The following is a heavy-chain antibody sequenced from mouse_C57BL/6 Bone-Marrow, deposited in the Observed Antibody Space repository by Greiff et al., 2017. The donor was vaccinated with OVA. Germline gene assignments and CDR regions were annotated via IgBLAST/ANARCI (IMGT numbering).Heavy chain of an antibody. J-gene: IGHJ2*01. CDR1: GYSFTSYY. V-gene: IGHV1-66*01. CDR3: ARSPYYGSSRFDY. CDR2: IYPGSGNT. D-gene: IGHD1-1*01. Sequence: QVQLQQSGPELVKPGASVKISCKASGYSFTSYYIHWVKQRPGQGLEWIGWIYPGSGNTKYNEKFKGKATLTADTSSSTAYMQLSSLTSEDSAVYYCARSPYYGSSRFDYWGQGTTLTVSS.